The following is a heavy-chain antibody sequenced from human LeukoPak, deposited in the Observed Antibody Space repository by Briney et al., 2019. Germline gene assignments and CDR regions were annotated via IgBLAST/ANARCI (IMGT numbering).Heavy chain of an antibody. J-gene: IGHJ6*03. Sequence: PGGSLRLSCAASGFTFSSYWMSWVRQAPGKGLEWVANIKQDGGEIYYVDSVKGRFTISRDNAKNSLYLQMNSLRAEDTAVYYCARRTLERYYYYYYMDVWGKGTTVTVSS. V-gene: IGHV3-7*01. CDR3: ARRTLERYYYYYYMDV. D-gene: IGHD1-1*01. CDR1: GFTFSSYW. CDR2: IKQDGGEI.